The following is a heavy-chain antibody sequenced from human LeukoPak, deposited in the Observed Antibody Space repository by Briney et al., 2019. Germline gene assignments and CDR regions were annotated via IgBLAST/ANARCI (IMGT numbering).Heavy chain of an antibody. J-gene: IGHJ4*02. CDR3: ARGPYRGTIFGVVIGPFDY. CDR1: GYTFTSYG. V-gene: IGHV1-18*01. CDR2: ISAYNGNT. Sequence: ASVKVSCKASGYTFTSYGISWVRQAPGQGLEWMGWISAYNGNTNYAQKPQGRVTMTTDTSTSTAYMELSSLRSEDTAVYYCARGPYRGTIFGVVIGPFDYWGQGTLVTVSS. D-gene: IGHD3-3*01.